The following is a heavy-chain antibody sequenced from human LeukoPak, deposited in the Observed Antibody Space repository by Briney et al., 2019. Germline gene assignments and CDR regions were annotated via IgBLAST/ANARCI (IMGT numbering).Heavy chain of an antibody. J-gene: IGHJ5*02. CDR2: IYYSGST. CDR1: GGSISSYY. CDR3: ARFSVYGDYVP. D-gene: IGHD4-17*01. V-gene: IGHV4-59*12. Sequence: SETLSLTCTVSGGSISSYYWSWIRQPPGKGLEWIGYIYYSGSTNYNPSLKSRVTISVDTFKNQFSLKLSSVTAADTAVYYCARFSVYGDYVPWGQGTLVTVSS.